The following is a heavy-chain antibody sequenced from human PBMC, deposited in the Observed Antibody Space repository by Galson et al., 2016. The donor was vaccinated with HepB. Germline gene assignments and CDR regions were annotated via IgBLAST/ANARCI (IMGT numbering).Heavy chain of an antibody. J-gene: IGHJ4*02. CDR3: TPLPTGQQPYYFDL. CDR2: MKSILDGGST. V-gene: IGHV3-15*01. CDR1: GFTFSHAW. D-gene: IGHD6-13*01. Sequence: SLRLSCAASGFTFSHAWMSWVRQAPGKGLEWVGRMKSILDGGSTDYAAPVKGRFTISRDDAKNTVYLQMKRLRMDDTATYYCTPLPTGQQPYYFDLWGQGTLVIVSP.